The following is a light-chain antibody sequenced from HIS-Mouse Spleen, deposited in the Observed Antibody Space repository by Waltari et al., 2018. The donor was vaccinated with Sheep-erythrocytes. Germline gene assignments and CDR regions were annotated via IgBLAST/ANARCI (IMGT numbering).Light chain of an antibody. Sequence: QSALTQPASVSGSPGQSLTISCTGTSCAGGRYYLVSWYQQHPGKAPKLMIYEGSKRPSGVSNRFSGSKSGNTASLTISGLQAEDEADYYCCSYAGSSTPWVFGGGTKLTVL. V-gene: IGLV2-23*01. CDR3: CSYAGSSTPWV. J-gene: IGLJ3*02. CDR1: SCAGGRYYL. CDR2: EGS.